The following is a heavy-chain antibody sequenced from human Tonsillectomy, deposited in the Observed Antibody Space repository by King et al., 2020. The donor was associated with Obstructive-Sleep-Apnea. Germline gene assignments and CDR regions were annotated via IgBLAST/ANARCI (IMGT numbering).Heavy chain of an antibody. D-gene: IGHD1-26*01. CDR3: ARVLGAAGPDYYFDY. Sequence: VQLQQWGTGLLKPSETLSLTCAVYGGSFSDYYWSWIRQPPGKGLAWIGEINHSGSTNFNPSLKSRVTISVDTSRNQFSLKLHSVTAAETAVYYCARVLGAAGPDYYFDYWGQGTLVTVSS. J-gene: IGHJ4*02. CDR1: GGSFSDYY. CDR2: INHSGST. V-gene: IGHV4-34*01.